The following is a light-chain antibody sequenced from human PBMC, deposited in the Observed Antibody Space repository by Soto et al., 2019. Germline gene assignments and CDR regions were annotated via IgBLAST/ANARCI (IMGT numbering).Light chain of an antibody. V-gene: IGLV2-14*03. CDR2: DVS. CDR3: SSYISSSSNYV. J-gene: IGLJ1*01. Sequence: QSALTQPASVSGSPGQSITTSCTGTSSDVGGYNHVSWYQQHPGKAPKLMIYDVSNRPSGVSNRFFGSKSGNTASLTISGLQADEEGDDYCSSYISSSSNYVFGPGTKVTV. CDR1: SSDVGGYNH.